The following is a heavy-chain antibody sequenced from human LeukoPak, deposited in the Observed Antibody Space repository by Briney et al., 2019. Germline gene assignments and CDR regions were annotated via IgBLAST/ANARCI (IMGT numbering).Heavy chain of an antibody. CDR1: RGSISSTTHY. D-gene: IGHD3-3*01. CDR3: ARHHGGYYTLFDY. Sequence: SETLSLTCSGSRGSISSTTHYWGWIRQPPGKGLEWIGYIYYSGSTNYNPSLKSRVTISVDTSKNQFSLKLSSVTAADTAVYYCARHHGGYYTLFDYWGQGTLVTVSS. J-gene: IGHJ4*02. CDR2: IYYSGST. V-gene: IGHV4-61*05.